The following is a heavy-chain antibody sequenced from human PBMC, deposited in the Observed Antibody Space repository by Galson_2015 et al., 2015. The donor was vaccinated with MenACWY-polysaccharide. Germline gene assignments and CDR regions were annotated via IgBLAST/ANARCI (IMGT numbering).Heavy chain of an antibody. Sequence: SCKASGYTFTSYYLHWVRQAPGQGLEWLGFINPSGGSTSYAQKFQGRVTMTRDTSTGTVYVDLSSLRSEDTAVYYCARNAASGLDYWGHGTLVTVSS. CDR3: ARNAASGLDY. CDR1: GYTFTSYY. J-gene: IGHJ4*01. V-gene: IGHV1-46*01. CDR2: INPSGGST. D-gene: IGHD3-10*01.